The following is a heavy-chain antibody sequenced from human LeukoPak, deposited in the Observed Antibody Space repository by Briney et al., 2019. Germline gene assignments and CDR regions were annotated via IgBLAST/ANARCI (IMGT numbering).Heavy chain of an antibody. V-gene: IGHV4-34*01. CDR1: GGSFSGYY. CDR2: INHSGST. J-gene: IGHJ3*02. Sequence: SETLSLTCAVYGGSFSGYYWSWIRQPPGKGLEWIGEINHSGSTNYNPSLKSRVTISVDTSKNQFSLKLSSVTAADTAVYYCARGSSSGWFDAFDIWGQGTMVTVSS. D-gene: IGHD6-19*01. CDR3: ARGSSSGWFDAFDI.